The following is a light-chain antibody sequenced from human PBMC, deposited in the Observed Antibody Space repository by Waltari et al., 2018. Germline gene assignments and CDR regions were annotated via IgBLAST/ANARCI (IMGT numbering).Light chain of an antibody. CDR3: QQSYSTPL. CDR1: PSISSY. V-gene: IGKV1-39*01. Sequence: DIQMTQSPSSLSASVGDSVTISCRASPSISSYLNWYQQKPGKAPKLLIYAASSLQSGFPSRFSGSGSGTDFTLTISSLQPEDFATYYCQQSYSTPLFGPGTKVDIK. J-gene: IGKJ3*01. CDR2: AAS.